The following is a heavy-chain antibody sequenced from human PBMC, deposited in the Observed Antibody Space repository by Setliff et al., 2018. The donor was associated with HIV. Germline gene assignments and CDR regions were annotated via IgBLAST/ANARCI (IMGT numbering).Heavy chain of an antibody. Sequence: ASVKVSCKISGYTLTELSIHWVRQAPGKGLEWMANFDPEDGETFYAQKFLGRLTMTEDTSTDTAYMELSSLRSDDTAMYYCATDPGYSSTWYSESFQHWGQGTEVTVSS. D-gene: IGHD6-13*01. V-gene: IGHV1-24*01. J-gene: IGHJ1*01. CDR2: FDPEDGET. CDR3: ATDPGYSSTWYSESFQH. CDR1: GYTLTELS.